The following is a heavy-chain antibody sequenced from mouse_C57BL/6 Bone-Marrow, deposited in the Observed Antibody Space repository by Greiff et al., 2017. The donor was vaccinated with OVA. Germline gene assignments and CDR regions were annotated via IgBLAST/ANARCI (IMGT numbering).Heavy chain of an antibody. CDR2: IYPGSGNT. V-gene: IGHV1-66*01. CDR3: ARFSGLRPYYYAMDY. CDR1: GYSFTSYY. Sequence: VQLQQSGPELVKPGASVKISCKASGYSFTSYYIHWVKQRPGQGLEWIGWIYPGSGNTKYNEKFKGKATLTADTSSSTAYMQLSSLTSEDSAVYYCARFSGLRPYYYAMDYWGQGTSVTVSS. D-gene: IGHD1-2*01. J-gene: IGHJ4*01.